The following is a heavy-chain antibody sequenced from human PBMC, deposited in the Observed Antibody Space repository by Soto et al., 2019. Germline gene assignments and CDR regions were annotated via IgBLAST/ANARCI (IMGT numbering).Heavy chain of an antibody. J-gene: IGHJ4*02. Sequence: EVQLVESGGGLVQPGGSLRLSCAASGFTFSSSWMTWVRQAPGRGLEWVANINEDGSAKYYVDSVKGRFTISRDNAKNSLYLQMNSLRVEDKAIFYCAGALEVYWGQGTLVTVSS. V-gene: IGHV3-7*05. CDR1: GFTFSSSW. CDR3: AGALEVY. CDR2: INEDGSAK.